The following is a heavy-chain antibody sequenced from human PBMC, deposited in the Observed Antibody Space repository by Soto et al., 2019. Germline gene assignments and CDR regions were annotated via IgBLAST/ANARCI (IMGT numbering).Heavy chain of an antibody. J-gene: IGHJ6*02. CDR1: GFTFSGYA. D-gene: IGHD2-2*01. Sequence: QVQLVESGGGVVQPGGSLRLSCAASGFTFSGYAMHWVRQPPGKGPEWVAVTSWDGNNKYYADSVKGRFTISRDNSKNTLYLKMNSLRAEDMAVYYCAKVVVPAAMVNYYYGMDVLGQGTTGTVSS. CDR3: AKVVVPAAMVNYYYGMDV. V-gene: IGHV3-30*04. CDR2: TSWDGNNK.